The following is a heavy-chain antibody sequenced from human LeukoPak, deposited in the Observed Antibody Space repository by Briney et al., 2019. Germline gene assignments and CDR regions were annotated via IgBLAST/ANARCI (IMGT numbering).Heavy chain of an antibody. CDR1: GGSFSGYY. J-gene: IGHJ4*02. V-gene: IGHV4-59*10. D-gene: IGHD2-8*01. CDR3: ARGSRGMDFDY. Sequence: SETLSLTCAVYGGSFSGYYWSWIRQPPGKGLEWIGRSYTSGSTNYNPSLKSRVTMSLDTSKNQFSLKLTSVTAVDTAVYYCARGSRGMDFDYWGQGTLVTVSS. CDR2: SYTSGST.